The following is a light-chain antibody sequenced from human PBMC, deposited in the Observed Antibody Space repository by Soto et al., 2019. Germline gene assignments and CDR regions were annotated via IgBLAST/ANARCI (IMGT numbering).Light chain of an antibody. V-gene: IGLV2-14*01. Sequence: QSALTQPASVSGSPGQSITISCTGTSSDVGGYNYVSWYQQHPGKVPKLMIYEVTNRPSGVSNRFSGSKSVNTASLTISGPQAEDEADYYCSSYTSSRTYVFGTGTKVNVL. CDR2: EVT. CDR1: SSDVGGYNY. CDR3: SSYTSSRTYV. J-gene: IGLJ1*01.